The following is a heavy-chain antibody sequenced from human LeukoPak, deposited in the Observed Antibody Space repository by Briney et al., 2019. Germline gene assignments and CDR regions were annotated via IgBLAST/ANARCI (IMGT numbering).Heavy chain of an antibody. CDR2: ISSSSSTI. V-gene: IGHV3-48*04. D-gene: IGHD2-21*02. CDR1: GFTFSSYS. CDR3: ARDRAYCGSDCYSAVDY. Sequence: GGSLRLSCAASGFTFSSYSMNWVRQAPGKGLEWVSYISSSSSTIYYADSVKGRFTISRDNAKNSLYLQMNSLRAEDTAVYYCARDRAYCGSDCYSAVDYWGQGTLVTDSS. J-gene: IGHJ4*02.